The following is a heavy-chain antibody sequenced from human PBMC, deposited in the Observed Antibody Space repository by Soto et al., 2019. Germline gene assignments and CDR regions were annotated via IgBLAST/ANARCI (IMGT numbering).Heavy chain of an antibody. CDR1: GYSLTSYY. J-gene: IGHJ4*02. CDR3: ARSYVTSRPIDF. D-gene: IGHD3-10*02. V-gene: IGHV1-46*01. Sequence: ASVKVSCKASGYSLTSYYMHWVRRAPGQGLEWMGITNPSDGSTNYARKFQGRVTITGDTSTSTVYMEMASLRSEDTAMYYCARSYVTSRPIDFWGQGALVTVSS. CDR2: TNPSDGST.